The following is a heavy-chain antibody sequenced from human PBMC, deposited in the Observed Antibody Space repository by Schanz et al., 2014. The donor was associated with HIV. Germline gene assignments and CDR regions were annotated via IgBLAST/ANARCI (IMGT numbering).Heavy chain of an antibody. CDR3: ARGLKDYYYALDV. V-gene: IGHV1-2*02. D-gene: IGHD3-16*01. CDR2: INPNEGDT. CDR1: GYTFTDYF. Sequence: QVQLGQSGAAVKKPGASVKVSCKASGYTFTDYFVHWGRQAPGQGLEWMGWINPNEGDTKFAQKFRGRVTMTRDTPISTAYMELSGLTSDDTAVYYCARGLKDYYYALDVWGQGTTVIVSS. J-gene: IGHJ6*02.